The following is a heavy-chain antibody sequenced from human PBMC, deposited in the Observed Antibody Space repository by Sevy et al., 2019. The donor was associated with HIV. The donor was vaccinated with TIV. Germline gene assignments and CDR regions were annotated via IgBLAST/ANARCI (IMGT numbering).Heavy chain of an antibody. J-gene: IGHJ4*02. CDR1: GGSISSYY. CDR3: ARHKAMVRGVWFDY. CDR2: IYYSGST. Sequence: SETLSLTCTVSGGSISSYYWSWIRQPPGKGLEWIGYIYYSGSTKYNPSLKSRVTISVDTSKNQFSLKLSSVTAADTAVYYCARHKAMVRGVWFDYWRQGTLVTVSS. D-gene: IGHD3-10*01. V-gene: IGHV4-59*08.